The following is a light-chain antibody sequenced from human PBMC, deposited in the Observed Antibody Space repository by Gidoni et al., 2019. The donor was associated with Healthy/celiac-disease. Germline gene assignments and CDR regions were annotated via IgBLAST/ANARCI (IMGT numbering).Light chain of an antibody. J-gene: IGKJ1*01. CDR2: WAS. Sequence: DIVMTQSPDSLAVSLGERATIHCKSSQSVLYSSNNKNFLAWYQQKPGQPPKLLIYWASTRESGVPDRFSGGGSGTDFTLTISSLQAEDVAVYYCQQYYSTPRTFGQGTKVEIK. CDR3: QQYYSTPRT. CDR1: QSVLYSSNNKNF. V-gene: IGKV4-1*01.